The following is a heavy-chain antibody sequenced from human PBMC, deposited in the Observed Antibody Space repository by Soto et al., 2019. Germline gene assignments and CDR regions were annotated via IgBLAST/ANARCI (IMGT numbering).Heavy chain of an antibody. J-gene: IGHJ4*02. CDR3: ARESEALDY. CDR1: GFTFRNYA. CDR2: MSYDGSNK. Sequence: QVQLVESGGGVVQPGRSLRLSFAASGFTFRNYAMHWVRQAPGKGLEWVAVMSYDGSNKYYADSVKGRFTISRDNSKNTLYLQMNSLRGEDTAVYYCARESEALDYWGQGTLVTVSS. V-gene: IGHV3-30-3*01.